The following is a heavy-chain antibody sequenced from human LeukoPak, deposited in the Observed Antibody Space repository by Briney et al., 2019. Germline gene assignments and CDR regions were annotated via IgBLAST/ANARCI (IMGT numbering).Heavy chain of an antibody. D-gene: IGHD3-3*01. J-gene: IGHJ6*03. CDR2: INHSRST. CDR1: GGSVTTSSYY. Sequence: SETLSLTCSVSGGSVTTSSYYWGWIRQPPEKGLEWTGEINHSRSTNYNPSLKSRVTISVDTSKNQFSLKLSSVTAADTAVYYCARRSWGVVIPYYYYYMDVWGKGATVTVSS. V-gene: IGHV4-39*07. CDR3: ARRSWGVVIPYYYYYMDV.